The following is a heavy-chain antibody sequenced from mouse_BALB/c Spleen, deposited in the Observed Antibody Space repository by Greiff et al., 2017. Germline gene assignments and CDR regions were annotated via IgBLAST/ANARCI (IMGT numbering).Heavy chain of an antibody. CDR1: GFTFSSYT. CDR3: ARDDYEFAY. J-gene: IGHJ3*01. Sequence: EVQVVESGGGLVQPGGSLKLSCAASGFTFSSYTMSWVRQNPEKRLEWVAYISNGGGSTYYPDTVKGRFTISRDNAKNTLYLQMSSLKSEDTAMYYCARDDYEFAYWGQGTLVTVSA. V-gene: IGHV5-12-2*01. CDR2: ISNGGGST. D-gene: IGHD2-4*01.